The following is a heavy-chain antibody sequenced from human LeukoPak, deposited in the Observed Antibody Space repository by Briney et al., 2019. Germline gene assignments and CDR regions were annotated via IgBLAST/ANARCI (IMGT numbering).Heavy chain of an antibody. Sequence: GRSLRLSCAASGFTFSSYAMHWVRQAPGKGLEWVAVISYDGSNKYYADSVKGRFTISRDNSKNTLYLQMNSLRAEDTAVYYCARDWAVAGIWHWFDPWGQATLVTVSS. D-gene: IGHD6-19*01. V-gene: IGHV3-30-3*01. J-gene: IGHJ5*02. CDR1: GFTFSSYA. CDR2: ISYDGSNK. CDR3: ARDWAVAGIWHWFDP.